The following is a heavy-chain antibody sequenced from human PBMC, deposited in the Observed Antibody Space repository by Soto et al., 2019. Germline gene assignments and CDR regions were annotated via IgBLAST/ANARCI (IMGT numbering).Heavy chain of an antibody. J-gene: IGHJ6*02. D-gene: IGHD3-22*01. V-gene: IGHV4-34*01. CDR2: INHSGST. CDR1: VVSFSVYY. CDR3: ARDSAPYDSSGYYLGSTYYYGMDV. Sequence: SETLSLTCAVYVVSFSVYYWGWIRKPPGKGLEWIGEINHSGSTNYNPSLKSRVTISVDTSKNQFSLKLSSVTAADTAVYYCARDSAPYDSSGYYLGSTYYYGMDVLVQGPTVT.